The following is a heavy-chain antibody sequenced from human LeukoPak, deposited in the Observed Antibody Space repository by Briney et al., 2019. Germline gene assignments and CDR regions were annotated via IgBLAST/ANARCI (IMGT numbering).Heavy chain of an antibody. D-gene: IGHD2-15*01. CDR3: ARGQVAGRSGGSDY. J-gene: IGHJ4*02. V-gene: IGHV4-59*01. Sequence: SETLSLTCTVSGGSISSSYWSWIRQPPGKGLEWIGYIYYSGSTNYNPSLKSRVTISVDTSKNQFSLKLSSVTAADTAVYYCARGQVAGRSGGSDYWGQGTLVTVSS. CDR1: GGSISSSY. CDR2: IYYSGST.